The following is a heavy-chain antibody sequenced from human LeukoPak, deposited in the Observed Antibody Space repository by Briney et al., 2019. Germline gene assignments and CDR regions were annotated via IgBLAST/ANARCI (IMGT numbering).Heavy chain of an antibody. D-gene: IGHD6-13*01. Sequence: ASVKDSCKASGYTFTSYGISWVRQAPGQGLEWMGWISAYNGNINYAQKLQDRATMTTDTSTSTAYMELRSLRSDDTAVYYCARRTIAAAGNNWFDPWGQGTLVTVSS. V-gene: IGHV1-18*01. CDR2: ISAYNGNI. J-gene: IGHJ5*02. CDR1: GYTFTSYG. CDR3: ARRTIAAAGNNWFDP.